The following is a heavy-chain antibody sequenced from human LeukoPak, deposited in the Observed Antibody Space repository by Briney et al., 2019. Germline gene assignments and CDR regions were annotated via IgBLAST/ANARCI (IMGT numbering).Heavy chain of an antibody. V-gene: IGHV3-23*01. CDR1: GFTFSSYA. CDR3: AKEASAFNYDILTGYFPR. D-gene: IGHD3-9*01. J-gene: IGHJ4*02. CDR2: ISGSGGST. Sequence: PGGSLRLSCAASGFTFSSYAMSWVRQAPGKGLEWVSAISGSGGSTYYADSVKGRFTISRDNSKNTLYLQMNSLRAEDTAVYYCAKEASAFNYDILTGYFPRWGQGTLVTVSS.